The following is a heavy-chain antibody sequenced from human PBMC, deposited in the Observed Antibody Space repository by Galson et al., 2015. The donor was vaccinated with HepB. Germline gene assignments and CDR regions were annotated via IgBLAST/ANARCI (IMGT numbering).Heavy chain of an antibody. CDR2: ISSNGGST. V-gene: IGHV3-64D*06. J-gene: IGHJ3*02. CDR3: VKDIGRGGAFDI. D-gene: IGHD3-10*01. CDR1: GFTFSSYA. Sequence: SLRLSCAASGFTFSSYAMHWVRQAPGKGLEYVSAISSNGGSTYYADSVKGRFTISRDNSKNTLYLQMSSLRAEDTAVYYCVKDIGRGGAFDIWGQGTMVTVSS.